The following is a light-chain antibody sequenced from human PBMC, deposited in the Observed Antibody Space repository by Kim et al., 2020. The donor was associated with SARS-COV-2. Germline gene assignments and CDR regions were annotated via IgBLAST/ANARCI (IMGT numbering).Light chain of an antibody. CDR1: GGHSSYA. Sequence: QPVLTQSPSASASLGASVKLTCTLSGGHSSYAIAWHQQQPEKGPRYLMKLNSDGSHSKGDGIPDRFSGSSSGAERYLTISSLQSEDEADYYCQTWGTGIHWVFGGGTQLTVL. V-gene: IGLV4-69*01. J-gene: IGLJ3*02. CDR3: QTWGTGIHWV. CDR2: LNSDGSH.